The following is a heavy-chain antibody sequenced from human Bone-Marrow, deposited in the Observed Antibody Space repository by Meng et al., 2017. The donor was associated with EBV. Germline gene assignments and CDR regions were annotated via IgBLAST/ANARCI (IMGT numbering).Heavy chain of an antibody. CDR1: GFTFSSYG. CDR3: ARGDHGQLGFDY. Sequence: QVQLVESGXGVVQPGRSLRLSCAASGFTFSSYGMHWVRQAPGKGLEWVAVIWYDGSNKYYADSVKGRFTISRDNSKNTLYLQMNSLRAEDTAVYYCARGDHGQLGFDYWEQGTLGTVSS. J-gene: IGHJ4*02. CDR2: IWYDGSNK. D-gene: IGHD5-18*01. V-gene: IGHV3-33*01.